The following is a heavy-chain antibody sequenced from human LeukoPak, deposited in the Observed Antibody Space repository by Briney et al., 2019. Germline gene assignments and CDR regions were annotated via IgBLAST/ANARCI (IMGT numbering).Heavy chain of an antibody. D-gene: IGHD3-3*01. Sequence: GGSLRLSCAASGFTFSSYSMNWVRQAPGKGLEWVSSISSSSSYIYYADSVKGRFTISRDNAKNSLHLQMNSLRAEDTAVYYRARVHDFWSGYPFDYWGQGTLVTVSS. CDR1: GFTFSSYS. J-gene: IGHJ4*02. CDR2: ISSSSSYI. CDR3: ARVHDFWSGYPFDY. V-gene: IGHV3-21*01.